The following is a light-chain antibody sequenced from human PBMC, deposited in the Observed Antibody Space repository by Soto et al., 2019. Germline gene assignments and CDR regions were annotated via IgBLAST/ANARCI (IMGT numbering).Light chain of an antibody. V-gene: IGKV3-11*01. CDR3: HQYNNWPLT. Sequence: EIVLTQSPATLSLSPGERATLSCRASQSVRSYLAWYQQKPGQAPRLLIYDASNRATGIPARFSGSGSGTDFTLTISSLEPEDFALYCCHQYNNWPLTFGGGTNLEIK. CDR1: QSVRSY. CDR2: DAS. J-gene: IGKJ4*01.